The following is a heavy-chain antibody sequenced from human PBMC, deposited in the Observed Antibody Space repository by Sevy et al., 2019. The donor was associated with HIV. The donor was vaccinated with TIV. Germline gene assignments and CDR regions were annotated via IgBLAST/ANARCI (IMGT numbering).Heavy chain of an antibody. V-gene: IGHV3-30-3*01. CDR2: ISYDGSNK. CDR3: ARDLGIAVAGTTGGYYFDY. D-gene: IGHD6-19*01. J-gene: IGHJ4*02. Sequence: GGSLRLSCAASGFTFSSYAMHWVRQAPGKGLEWVAVISYDGSNKYYANSVKGRFTISRDNSKNTLYLQMNSLRAEDTAVYYWARDLGIAVAGTTGGYYFDYWGQGTLVTVSS. CDR1: GFTFSSYA.